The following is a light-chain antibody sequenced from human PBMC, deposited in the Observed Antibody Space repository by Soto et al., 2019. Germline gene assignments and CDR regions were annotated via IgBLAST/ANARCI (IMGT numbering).Light chain of an antibody. Sequence: QLVLTQPPSVSGAPGQRVTISCTGSSSNIGAGYDVHWYLQLPGTAPKLLIYGNSNRPSGVPDRFSGSKSGTSASLAITGLQAEDEADYCCQSYDSSLSGYVFGTGTKLTVL. CDR3: QSYDSSLSGYV. CDR2: GNS. CDR1: SSNIGAGYD. J-gene: IGLJ1*01. V-gene: IGLV1-40*01.